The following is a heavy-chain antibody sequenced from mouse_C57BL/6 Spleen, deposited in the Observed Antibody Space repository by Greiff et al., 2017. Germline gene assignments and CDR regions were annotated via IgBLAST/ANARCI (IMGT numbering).Heavy chain of an antibody. Sequence: QVQLKQPGAELVKPGASVKMSCKASGYTFTSYWITWVKQRPGQGLEWIGDIYPGSGSTNYNEKFKSKATLTVDTSSSTAYMQLSSLTSEDSAVYYCARRGYGSSYGKGAMDYWGQGTSVTVSS. V-gene: IGHV1-55*01. CDR1: GYTFTSYW. CDR2: IYPGSGST. CDR3: ARRGYGSSYGKGAMDY. J-gene: IGHJ4*01. D-gene: IGHD1-1*01.